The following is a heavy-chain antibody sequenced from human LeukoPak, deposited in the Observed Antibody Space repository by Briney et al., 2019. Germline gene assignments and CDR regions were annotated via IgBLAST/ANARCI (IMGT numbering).Heavy chain of an antibody. Sequence: ARSLRLSCTASGFTFSSYAMHWVRQAPGKGLEWVAVISYDGSNKYYADSVKGRFTISRDNSKNTLYLQMNSLRAEDTAVYYCASTKVGGSYSLYYYGMDVWGQGTTVTVSS. V-gene: IGHV3-30-3*01. CDR1: GFTFSSYA. J-gene: IGHJ6*02. CDR2: ISYDGSNK. D-gene: IGHD1-26*01. CDR3: ASTKVGGSYSLYYYGMDV.